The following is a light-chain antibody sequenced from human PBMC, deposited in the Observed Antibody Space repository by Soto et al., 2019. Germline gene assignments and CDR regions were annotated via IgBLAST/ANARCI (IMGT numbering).Light chain of an antibody. CDR2: KAS. CDR3: QQYNSYSPWT. J-gene: IGKJ1*01. V-gene: IGKV1-5*03. CDR1: QTISSW. Sequence: DIQTTQSPSTLSGSVGDRVTITCRASQTISSWLAWYQQKPGKAPKLLIYKASSLESGVPSRFSGSGSGTEFTLTISSLQPDDFATYYCQQYNSYSPWTFGQGTKVDI.